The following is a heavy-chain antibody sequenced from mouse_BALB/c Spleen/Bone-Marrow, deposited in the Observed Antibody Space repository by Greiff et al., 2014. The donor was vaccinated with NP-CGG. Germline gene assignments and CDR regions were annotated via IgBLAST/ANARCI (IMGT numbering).Heavy chain of an antibody. J-gene: IGHJ3*01. V-gene: IGHV14-3*02. CDR1: GFNIKDTY. D-gene: IGHD1-1*01. CDR2: IDPANGNT. Sequence: LQASGAELVEPGASVKLSCAASGFNIKDTYMYWVKQRPEQGLEWIGRIDPANGNTKYDPKFQDKATITADTSSNTAYLQLSSLTSEDTAVYYCARYYYGSSLFAYWGQGTLVTVSA. CDR3: ARYYYGSSLFAY.